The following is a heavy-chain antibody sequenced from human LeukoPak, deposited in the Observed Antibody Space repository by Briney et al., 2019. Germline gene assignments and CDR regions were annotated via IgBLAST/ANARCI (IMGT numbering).Heavy chain of an antibody. CDR1: GYTFTAYY. V-gene: IGHV1-2*02. D-gene: IGHD3-22*01. J-gene: IGHJ4*02. CDR2: INPNSGGT. CDR3: ARRCDTSSYYTYYFDY. Sequence: SVKVSCKASGYTFTAYYIHWVRQAPGQGLEWMGWINPNSGGTNYAQKFQGRVTMTRDTSISTAYMELSRLRSDDTALYFCARRCDTSSYYTYYFDYWGQGTLVTVSS.